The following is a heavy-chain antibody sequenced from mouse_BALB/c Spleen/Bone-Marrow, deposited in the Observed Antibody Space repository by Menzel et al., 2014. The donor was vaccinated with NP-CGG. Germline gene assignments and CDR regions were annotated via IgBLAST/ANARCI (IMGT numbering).Heavy chain of an antibody. CDR1: GFTFTDYY. CDR2: IRNKANGYTT. V-gene: IGHV7-3*02. J-gene: IGHJ2*01. D-gene: IGHD1-1*01. Sequence: EVKLQESGGGMVQPGGSLRLSCATSGFTFTDYYMNWVRQPPGKALEWLGFIRNKANGYTTEYSASVKGRFTISRDSSQSILYLQMNTLRAEDSATYYCARDSRSTVSHFDYWGQGTPLTVSS. CDR3: ARDSRSTVSHFDY.